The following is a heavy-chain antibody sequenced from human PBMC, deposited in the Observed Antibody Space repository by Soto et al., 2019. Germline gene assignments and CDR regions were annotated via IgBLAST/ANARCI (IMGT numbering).Heavy chain of an antibody. Sequence: GESLKISCAASGFTFSSYSMNWVRQAPGKGLEWVSSISSSSSYIYYADSVKGRFTISRDNAKNSLYLQMNSLRAEDTAVYYCARDTVVVPAAINWFDPWGQGTLVTGSS. D-gene: IGHD2-2*01. V-gene: IGHV3-21*01. CDR3: ARDTVVVPAAINWFDP. CDR1: GFTFSSYS. J-gene: IGHJ5*02. CDR2: ISSSSSYI.